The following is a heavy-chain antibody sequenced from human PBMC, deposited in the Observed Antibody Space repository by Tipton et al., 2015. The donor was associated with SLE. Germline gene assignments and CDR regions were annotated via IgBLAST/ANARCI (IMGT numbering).Heavy chain of an antibody. CDR1: GGSISSYY. V-gene: IGHV4-4*07. Sequence: TLSLTCTVSGGSISSYYWSWIRQPAGKGLEWIGRIYTSGSTNYNPSLKSRVTISADTSKNQFSLKLSSVTAADTAVYYCARMITMVRGVKLDYWGQGTLVTVSS. CDR3: ARMITMVRGVKLDY. D-gene: IGHD3-10*01. J-gene: IGHJ4*02. CDR2: IYTSGST.